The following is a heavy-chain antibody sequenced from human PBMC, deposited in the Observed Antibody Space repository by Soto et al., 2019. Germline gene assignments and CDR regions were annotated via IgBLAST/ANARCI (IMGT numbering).Heavy chain of an antibody. D-gene: IGHD3-22*01. Sequence: QVQLQESGPGLVKPSQTLSLTCTVSGGSISSGDYYWSWIRQPPGKGLEWIGYIYYSGSTYYNPSLKSRVTISVDTSMNQFSLKLSSVTAADTAVYYCARGIYDSSGYYYVGAPYFDYWGQGTLVTVSS. CDR1: GGSISSGDYY. V-gene: IGHV4-30-4*01. J-gene: IGHJ4*02. CDR3: ARGIYDSSGYYYVGAPYFDY. CDR2: IYYSGST.